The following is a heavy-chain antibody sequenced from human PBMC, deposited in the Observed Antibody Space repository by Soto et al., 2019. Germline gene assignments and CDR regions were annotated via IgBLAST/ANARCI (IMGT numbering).Heavy chain of an antibody. CDR3: ARESAGRDDFDSSGDFDY. D-gene: IGHD2-15*01. CDR2: INPSVGST. J-gene: IGHJ4*02. Sequence: VQLAQSGAEVKKPGASVKVSCKASGYFFTSYSMHWVRQAPGQGLEWMGMINPSVGSTNYAQRFQGSVTMTRDTSTNTVYMELSSLRSEDTAVYYCARESAGRDDFDSSGDFDYWGQGTLVTVSS. CDR1: GYFFTSYS. V-gene: IGHV1-46*01.